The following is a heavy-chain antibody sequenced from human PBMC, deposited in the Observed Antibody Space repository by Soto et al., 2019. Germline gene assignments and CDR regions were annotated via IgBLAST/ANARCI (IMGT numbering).Heavy chain of an antibody. CDR1: GGSISGSSYF. V-gene: IGHV4-39*01. J-gene: IGHJ5*02. CDR2: IYSRXSA. CDR3: ARHPSDFWFDP. Sequence: PSEXLSLTCTVSGGSISGSSYFWGWIRQPPGTGLEGLGXIYSRXSAHNNKSLKXXAPVSVDXXKNQFSLKMSSVPAPDTPVYYCARHPSDFWFDPWGQETLVTASS. D-gene: IGHD2-21*02.